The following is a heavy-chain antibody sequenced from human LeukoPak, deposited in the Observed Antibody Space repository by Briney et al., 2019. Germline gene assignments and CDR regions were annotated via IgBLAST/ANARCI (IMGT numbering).Heavy chain of an antibody. Sequence: GGSLRLSCAASGFTVSNYWMSWVRQAPGEGLEWVACIHQNGGAEYYVDSVKGRFAISRDNTKNSLYLQMNSLTAEDTAVYYCARDLSSRDAYWGQGTLVTVSS. D-gene: IGHD6-13*01. CDR1: GFTVSNYW. J-gene: IGHJ4*02. V-gene: IGHV3-7*03. CDR3: ARDLSSRDAY. CDR2: IHQNGGAE.